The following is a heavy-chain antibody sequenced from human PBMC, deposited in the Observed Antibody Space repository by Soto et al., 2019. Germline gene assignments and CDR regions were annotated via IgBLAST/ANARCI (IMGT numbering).Heavy chain of an antibody. J-gene: IGHJ6*02. CDR2: IYPGDSDT. V-gene: IGHV5-51*01. CDR3: ARHIGKFRYYYYALDV. CDR1: GYTFTDYW. Sequence: PGESLKISCKRPGYTFTDYWIGWVRQLPGKGLEWMGIIYPGDSDTRYSPSFQGHVTITVDKSTSPAYLQWNTLKASDTAMYYCARHIGKFRYYYYALDVWGQGTTVTVSS. D-gene: IGHD3-16*02.